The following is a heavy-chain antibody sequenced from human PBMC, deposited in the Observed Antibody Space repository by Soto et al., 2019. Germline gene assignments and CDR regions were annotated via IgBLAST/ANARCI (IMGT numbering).Heavy chain of an antibody. CDR2: IIPIFGTA. CDR3: ARGGVYCTNGLCPPGWYYGMDV. CDR1: GGTFSSYA. J-gene: IGHJ6*02. Sequence: QVQLVQSGAEVKKPGSSVKVSCEASGGTFSSYAISWVRQAPGQGLEWMGGIIPIFGTANYAQKFQGRVTITADESTSTAYMELSRLRSVDTSVYYCARGGVYCTNGLCPPGWYYGMDVWGQGTTVTVSS. V-gene: IGHV1-69*01. D-gene: IGHD2-8*01.